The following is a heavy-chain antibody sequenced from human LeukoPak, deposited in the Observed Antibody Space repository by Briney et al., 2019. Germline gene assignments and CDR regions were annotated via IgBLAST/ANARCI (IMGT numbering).Heavy chain of an antibody. D-gene: IGHD3-22*01. CDR1: GYTFTSYG. Sequence: ASVKVSCKASGYTFTSYGISWVRQAPGQGLEWMGWINPNTGGAKYAQKFQGRLTMTRDTSISTAYMELSRLRSDDTAVYYCAREAITYYYDSSDVGFDYWGQGTLVTVSS. CDR3: AREAITYYYDSSDVGFDY. CDR2: INPNTGGA. J-gene: IGHJ4*02. V-gene: IGHV1-2*02.